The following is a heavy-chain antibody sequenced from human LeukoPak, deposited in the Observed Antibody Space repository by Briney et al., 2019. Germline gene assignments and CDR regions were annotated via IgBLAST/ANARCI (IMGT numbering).Heavy chain of an antibody. D-gene: IGHD6-19*01. CDR2: INPNSGGT. CDR1: GYTFTGYY. V-gene: IGHV1-2*02. CDR3: ARDLELWVAGSEHYYYYYYMDV. Sequence: ASVKVSCKASGYTFTGYYMHWVRQAPGQGLEWIGWINPNSGGTNYAQKFQGRVTMTRDTSISTAYMELSRLRSDDTAVYYCARDLELWVAGSEHYYYYYYMDVWGKGTTVTVSS. J-gene: IGHJ6*03.